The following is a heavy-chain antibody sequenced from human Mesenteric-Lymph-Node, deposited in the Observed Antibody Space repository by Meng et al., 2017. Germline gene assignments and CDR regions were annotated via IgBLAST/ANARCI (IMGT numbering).Heavy chain of an antibody. D-gene: IGHD3-10*01. Sequence: VQLGESGGGVGQPGRSLRLSCAASGFTFSNYAMNWVRQAPGKGLDWVSTINGNGGSTHYADSVKGRFTISRDNFKNTLYLQMNSLRAEDTAVYYCAKEKTSGSGLEFDYWGQGTLVTASS. CDR3: AKEKTSGSGLEFDY. V-gene: IGHV3-23*04. CDR2: INGNGGST. CDR1: GFTFSNYA. J-gene: IGHJ4*02.